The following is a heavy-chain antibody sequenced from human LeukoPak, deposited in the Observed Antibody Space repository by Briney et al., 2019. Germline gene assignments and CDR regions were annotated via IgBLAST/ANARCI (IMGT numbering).Heavy chain of an antibody. CDR3: ARGGGNFVIDY. Sequence: ASVKVSCKASGYTFTSYATNWVRQAPGQGLEWMGWISTNTGNPTYAQGFTGRFVFSLDTSVSTAYLQISSLKAVDTAVYYCARGGGNFVIDYWGQGTLVTVSS. CDR1: GYTFTSYA. V-gene: IGHV7-4-1*02. J-gene: IGHJ4*02. CDR2: ISTNTGNP. D-gene: IGHD4-23*01.